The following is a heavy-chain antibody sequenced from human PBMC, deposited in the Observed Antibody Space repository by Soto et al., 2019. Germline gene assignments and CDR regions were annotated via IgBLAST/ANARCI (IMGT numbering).Heavy chain of an antibody. V-gene: IGHV1-69*12. Sequence: QVQLVQSGAEVKKPGSSVKVSCKASGGTFDNYAITWVRQAPGQGLEWMAGIIPMLDSANYAEKFQARVTITADESTSTAYMELSSLRSEDTAVYYCARTYHYDSGGKPYCYYGMDVWGQGTTVTVSS. CDR3: ARTYHYDSGGKPYCYYGMDV. D-gene: IGHD3-22*01. CDR1: GGTFDNYA. J-gene: IGHJ6*02. CDR2: IIPMLDSA.